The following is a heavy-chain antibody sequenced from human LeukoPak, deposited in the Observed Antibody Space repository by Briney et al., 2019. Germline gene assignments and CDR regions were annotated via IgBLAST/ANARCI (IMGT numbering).Heavy chain of an antibody. CDR3: ARDAPGNTALDY. V-gene: IGHV3-74*01. J-gene: IGHJ4*02. D-gene: IGHD5-18*01. Sequence: QPGGSLRLSCAASGFTFISYWMHWVRQAPGKGLVWVSRINGYGSSTDFADSVKGRFTISRDNAKNTLYPQMNSLRAEDTAVYYCARDAPGNTALDYWGQGTLVTVSS. CDR2: INGYGSST. CDR1: GFTFISYW.